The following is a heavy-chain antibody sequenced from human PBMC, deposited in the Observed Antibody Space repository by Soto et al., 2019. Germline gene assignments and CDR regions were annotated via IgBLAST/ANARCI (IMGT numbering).Heavy chain of an antibody. J-gene: IGHJ4*02. Sequence: SETLSLTCTVSGGSVSSGGDYWSWIRQRPGRGLEWIGYIYYSGSTYYNPSLKSRVIISVDKSKNQFSLRLSSVTAADTAVYFCARDLSTGYDSYYFDYWGQGTLVTVSS. D-gene: IGHD3-22*01. CDR2: IYYSGST. CDR1: GGSVSSGGDY. V-gene: IGHV4-31*03. CDR3: ARDLSTGYDSYYFDY.